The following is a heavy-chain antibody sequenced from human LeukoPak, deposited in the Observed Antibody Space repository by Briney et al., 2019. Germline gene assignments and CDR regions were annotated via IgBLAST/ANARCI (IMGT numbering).Heavy chain of an antibody. J-gene: IGHJ4*02. CDR3: ARGSGSGWYHY. CDR1: GGSFSGYH. CDR2: TNHSGST. V-gene: IGHV4-34*01. Sequence: SETLSLTCAVYGGSFSGYHWSWIRQPPGKGLEWIGETNHSGSTTYNPSLKSRVTISADTSKNQFSLKLSSVTAADTAVYYCARGSGSGWYHYWGQGTLVTVSS. D-gene: IGHD6-19*01.